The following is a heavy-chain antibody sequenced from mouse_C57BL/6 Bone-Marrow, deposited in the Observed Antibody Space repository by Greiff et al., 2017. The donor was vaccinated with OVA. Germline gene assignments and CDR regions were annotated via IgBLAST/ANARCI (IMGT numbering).Heavy chain of an antibody. V-gene: IGHV5-15*01. CDR3: ARGGIYYDYDEAMDY. D-gene: IGHD2-4*01. CDR2: ISNLAYSI. CDR1: GFTFSDYG. J-gene: IGHJ4*01. Sequence: EVKLVESGGGLVQPGGSLKLSCAASGFTFSDYGMAWVRQAPRKGPEWVAFISNLAYSIYYADTVTGRFTLSRENAKNTLYLEMSSLRSEDTAMYYCARGGIYYDYDEAMDYWGQGTSVTVSS.